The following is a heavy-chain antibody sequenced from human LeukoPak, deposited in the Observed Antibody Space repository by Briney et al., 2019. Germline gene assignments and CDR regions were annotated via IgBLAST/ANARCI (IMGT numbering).Heavy chain of an antibody. J-gene: IGHJ4*02. Sequence: PGRSLRHSCTASGFTFGDYAMSWVRQAPGKGLEWVGFIRSKAYGGTTEYAASVKGRFTISRDDSKSIAYLQMNSLKTEDTAVYYCTRDWGTRGFDYWGQGTLVTVSS. D-gene: IGHD3-16*01. CDR1: GFTFGDYA. CDR3: TRDWGTRGFDY. V-gene: IGHV3-49*04. CDR2: IRSKAYGGTT.